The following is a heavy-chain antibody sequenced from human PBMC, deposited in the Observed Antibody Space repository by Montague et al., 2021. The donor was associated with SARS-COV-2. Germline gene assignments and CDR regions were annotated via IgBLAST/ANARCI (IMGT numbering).Heavy chain of an antibody. Sequence: SETLSLTSAVYGGPLSGVCYSWIRQARGKGPEWIAEVDDRGGATXNPSRKSRISVSVETSRHEFSLKMMSVTATDTATYYCARELVGVRAFDTWGQGTLVIVSS. V-gene: IGHV4-34*01. CDR3: ARELVGVRAFDT. J-gene: IGHJ4*02. CDR1: GGPLSGVC. CDR2: VDDRGGA. D-gene: IGHD1-26*01.